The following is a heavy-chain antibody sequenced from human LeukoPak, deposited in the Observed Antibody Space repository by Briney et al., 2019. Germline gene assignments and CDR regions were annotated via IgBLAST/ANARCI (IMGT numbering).Heavy chain of an antibody. V-gene: IGHV3-23*01. D-gene: IGHD6-19*01. Sequence: GGSLTLSCAASGFTFSSYAMRWVRQAQGKGLEWVSGISGSGGSTYHADSVKGRFTISRDNSKNTLNLQMNSLRAEDAAVYYCAKADSSGWTRNYGMDVWGQGTTVTVSS. J-gene: IGHJ6*02. CDR2: ISGSGGST. CDR3: AKADSSGWTRNYGMDV. CDR1: GFTFSSYA.